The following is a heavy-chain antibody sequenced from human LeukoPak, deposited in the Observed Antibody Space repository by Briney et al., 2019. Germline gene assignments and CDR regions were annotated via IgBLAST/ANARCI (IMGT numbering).Heavy chain of an antibody. D-gene: IGHD6-6*01. CDR2: IYYSGST. CDR3: ARDWAARPYYYYYGMDV. Sequence: SETLSLTCTVSGGSISSYYWSWIRQPPGKGLEWIGYIYYSGSTNYNPSLKSRVTISVDTSKNQFSLKLSSVTAADTAVYHCARDWAARPYYYYYGMDVWGQGTTVTVSS. CDR1: GGSISSYY. J-gene: IGHJ6*02. V-gene: IGHV4-59*01.